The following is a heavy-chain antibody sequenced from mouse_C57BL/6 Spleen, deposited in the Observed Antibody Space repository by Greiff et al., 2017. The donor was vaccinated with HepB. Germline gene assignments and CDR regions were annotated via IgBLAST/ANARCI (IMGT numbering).Heavy chain of an antibody. J-gene: IGHJ1*03. CDR1: GFTFSSYA. D-gene: IGHD1-1*01. Sequence: DVMLVESGEGLVKPGGSLKLSCAASGFTFSSYAMSWVRQTPEKRLEWVAYISSGGDYIYYADTVKGRFTISRDNARNTLYLQMSSLKSEDTAMYYCTRDPPIYYYGSSYSNWYFDVWGTGTTVTVSS. V-gene: IGHV5-9-1*02. CDR2: ISSGGDYI. CDR3: TRDPPIYYYGSSYSNWYFDV.